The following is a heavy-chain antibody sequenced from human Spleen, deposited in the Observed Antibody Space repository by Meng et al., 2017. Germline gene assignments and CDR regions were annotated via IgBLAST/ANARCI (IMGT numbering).Heavy chain of an antibody. CDR1: GDSVSTISAA. V-gene: IGHV6-1*01. J-gene: IGHJ4*02. CDR2: TYYRSKWYN. CDR3: AREYSSTFDY. Sequence: GQLHQSGPGLVKPSHTLSLTCAISGDSVSTISAAWNWIRQSPSRGLEWLGRTYYRSKWYNDFAVSVKSRITINADTSKNQFSLQLNSVTPEDTAVYYCAREYSSTFDYWGQGTLVTVSS. D-gene: IGHD6-13*01.